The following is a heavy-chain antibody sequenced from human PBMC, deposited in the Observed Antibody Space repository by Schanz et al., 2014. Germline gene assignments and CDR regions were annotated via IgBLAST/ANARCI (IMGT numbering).Heavy chain of an antibody. D-gene: IGHD5-18*01. Sequence: EVQLLESGGGLVQPGGSPRLSCVASGFAFSSFAMTWVRQAPGRGLEWVSSISTSGTYMYIADSLKGRLTISRDDAKKSMYLQMNNLRAEDTAVYYCVRVSFADPRLYRGMDRDIDYWGQGTLVTVSS. V-gene: IGHV3-21*01. CDR3: VRVSFADPRLYRGMDRDIDY. CDR1: GFAFSSFA. J-gene: IGHJ4*02. CDR2: ISTSGTYM.